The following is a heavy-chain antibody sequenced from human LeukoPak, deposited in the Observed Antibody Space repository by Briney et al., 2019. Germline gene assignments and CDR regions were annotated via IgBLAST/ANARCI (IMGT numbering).Heavy chain of an antibody. CDR3: ARDFAVGARHAGSPPAHAFDI. CDR1: GFTVSSNY. Sequence: PGGSLRLSCAASGFTVSSNYMSWVRQAPGKGLEWVSVIYSGGSTYYADSVKGRFTISRDNSKNTLYLQMNSLRAEDTAVYYCARDFAVGARHAGSPPAHAFDIWGQGTMVTVSS. D-gene: IGHD1-26*01. J-gene: IGHJ3*02. CDR2: IYSGGST. V-gene: IGHV3-66*01.